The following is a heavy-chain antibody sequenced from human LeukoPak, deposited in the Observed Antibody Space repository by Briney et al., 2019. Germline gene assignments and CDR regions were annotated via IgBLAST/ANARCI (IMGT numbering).Heavy chain of an antibody. Sequence: ALVKVSCKASGYTFSNYGITWVRQAPGQGLEWMGWISAYSGKTNSAQKLQGRVTLTTDTSTSTAYMELRSLRSDDTAMYYCVRLTAYSGYVLMGFEYWGQGTLVTVSS. CDR3: VRLTAYSGYVLMGFEY. CDR1: GYTFSNYG. J-gene: IGHJ4*02. CDR2: ISAYSGKT. D-gene: IGHD5-12*01. V-gene: IGHV1-18*01.